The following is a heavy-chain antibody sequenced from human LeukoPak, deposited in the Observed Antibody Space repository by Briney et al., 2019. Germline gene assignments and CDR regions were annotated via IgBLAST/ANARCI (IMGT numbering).Heavy chain of an antibody. CDR1: GFTFSNYA. V-gene: IGHV3-64*01. D-gene: IGHD2-21*02. CDR2: ITNDGAST. Sequence: PGGSLRLSCAASGFTFSNYAMHWVRQAPGRGLEYVSAITNDGASTYYANSVKGRFTISRDNSRNTLYLQMGSLRAEDMAVYYCARDRGPYCGGDCFNYYFDYWGLGTLVTVSS. CDR3: ARDRGPYCGGDCFNYYFDY. J-gene: IGHJ4*02.